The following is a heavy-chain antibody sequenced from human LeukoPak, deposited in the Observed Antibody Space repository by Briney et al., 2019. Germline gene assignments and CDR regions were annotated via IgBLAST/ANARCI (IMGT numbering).Heavy chain of an antibody. CDR1: GYSFTSYW. D-gene: IGHD3-22*01. J-gene: IGHJ4*02. V-gene: IGHV5-10-1*04. Sequence: GESLKISCKGSGYSFTSYWISWVRQMPGKGLEWMGRIDPSDSYTNYSPSFQGQVTISADKSISTAYLQWSSLKASDTAMYYCARRAGGYDSSGYYYLDDWGQGTLVTVSS. CDR2: IDPSDSYT. CDR3: ARRAGGYDSSGYYYLDD.